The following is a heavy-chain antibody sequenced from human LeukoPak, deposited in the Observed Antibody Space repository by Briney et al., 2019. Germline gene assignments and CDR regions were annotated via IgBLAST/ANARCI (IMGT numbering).Heavy chain of an antibody. CDR1: GFTFSSYA. CDR3: ARIGMENFYDL. Sequence: GSLRLSCAASGFTFSSYAMSWVRQAPGRGLEYVSAINGNGDKTFYTDSVRGRFTIFRDNSKNTLFLQMGSLRGEDTALYFCARIGMENFYDLWGQGTLVTVSS. V-gene: IGHV3-64*02. CDR2: INGNGDKT. D-gene: IGHD2/OR15-2a*01. J-gene: IGHJ5*02.